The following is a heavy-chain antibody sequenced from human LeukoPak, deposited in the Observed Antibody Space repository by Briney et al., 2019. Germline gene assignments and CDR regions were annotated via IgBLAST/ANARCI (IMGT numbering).Heavy chain of an antibody. CDR3: ARESHDYGDYGAFDI. CDR2: ISGSGGGT. D-gene: IGHD4-17*01. V-gene: IGHV3-23*01. Sequence: PGGSLRLSCAASGFTFNSYAMSWVRQAPEKGLEWVATISGSGGGTYYADSVKGRFTISRDDSKNTLYLQMNSLRAEDTAVYYCARESHDYGDYGAFDIWGQGTMATVSS. CDR1: GFTFNSYA. J-gene: IGHJ3*02.